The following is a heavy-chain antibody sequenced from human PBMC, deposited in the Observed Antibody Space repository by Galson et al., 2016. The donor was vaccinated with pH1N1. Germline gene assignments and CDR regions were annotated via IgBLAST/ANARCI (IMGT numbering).Heavy chain of an antibody. D-gene: IGHD3-22*01. CDR2: IYPGDSDT. J-gene: IGHJ2*01. Sequence: QSGAEVKKPGESLKISGKGSGYSFTSYWIGWVRQVPGKGLEWMGIIYPGDSDTRYSPSFQGQVTSPADKSTSTAYLQWSSLKASDTAIYYCARYAVTYYYDSSGYPDWYFDLWGRGTLVTVSS. V-gene: IGHV5-51*03. CDR3: ARYAVTYYYDSSGYPDWYFDL. CDR1: GYSFTSYW.